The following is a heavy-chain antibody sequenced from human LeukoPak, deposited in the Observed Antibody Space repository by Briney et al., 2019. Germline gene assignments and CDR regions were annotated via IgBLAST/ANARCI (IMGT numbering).Heavy chain of an antibody. D-gene: IGHD2-8*01. CDR3: ARGLYGRTDGFYHPLDYGMDV. CDR2: IGAGGDI. J-gene: IGHJ6*02. Sequence: PGGSLRLSCAASGFTFRTSDMHWVRQASGKGLEWVSAIGAGGDIHYADSVKGRFTISRENAKNLLYLQMNSLRAGDTAVYYCARGLYGRTDGFYHPLDYGMDVWGQGTTVTVSS. V-gene: IGHV3-13*01. CDR1: GFTFRTSD.